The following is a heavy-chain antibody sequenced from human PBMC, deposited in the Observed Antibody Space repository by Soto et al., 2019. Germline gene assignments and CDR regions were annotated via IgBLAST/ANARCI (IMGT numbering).Heavy chain of an antibody. J-gene: IGHJ4*02. CDR3: ARRGTDDYGDFYFGY. V-gene: IGHV3-13*01. D-gene: IGHD4-17*01. CDR1: GFTFSSYD. CDR2: IGTAGDT. Sequence: EVQLVESGGGLVQPGGSLRLSCAASGFTFSSYDMHWVRQATGKGLEWVSAIGTAGDTYYPGSVKGRFTISRENATNSVSLQMTGLKAGDTAVYYCARRGTDDYGDFYFGYWGQGTLVTVSS.